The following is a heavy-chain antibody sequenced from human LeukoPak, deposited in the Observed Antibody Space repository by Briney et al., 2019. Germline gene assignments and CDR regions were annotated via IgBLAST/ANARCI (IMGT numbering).Heavy chain of an antibody. V-gene: IGHV3-30-3*02. CDR2: ISYDGSNK. Sequence: GGSLRLSCAASGFTFSSYAMHWVRQAPGKGLEWVAIISYDGSNKYYADSVKGRFTISRYNSKSTLYLQMNSLRAEDTAVYYCAKSPYYYDSSGYYFSVILFDYWGQGTLVTVSS. D-gene: IGHD3-22*01. CDR3: AKSPYYYDSSGYYFSVILFDY. CDR1: GFTFSSYA. J-gene: IGHJ4*02.